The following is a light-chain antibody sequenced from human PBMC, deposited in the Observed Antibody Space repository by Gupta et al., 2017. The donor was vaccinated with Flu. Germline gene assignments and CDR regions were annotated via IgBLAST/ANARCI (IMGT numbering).Light chain of an antibody. Sequence: QSVLPQPPSASGTPGQRVTISCSGIIPNIGSNYVYWYQQLPGTAPKLLIYRNNQRPAGVPDRFSGSKSATSASLAIIGLRSEDEADYYCAAWDDSLSAHVVFGGGTKLTVL. CDR2: RNN. J-gene: IGLJ2*01. CDR3: AAWDDSLSAHVV. CDR1: IPNIGSNY. V-gene: IGLV1-47*01.